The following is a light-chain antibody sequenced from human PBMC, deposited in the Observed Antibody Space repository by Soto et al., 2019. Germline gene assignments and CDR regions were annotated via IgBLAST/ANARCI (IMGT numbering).Light chain of an antibody. V-gene: IGKV3-15*01. CDR2: GAS. CDR3: QQYTNWPPIT. J-gene: IGKJ5*01. CDR1: QSVSSN. Sequence: EIVMTQSPATLSLSRGERATLSCRASQSVSSNLAWYQQKPGQAPRLLIYGASTRATGIPARFSGSGSGTEFTLTISSLQSEDFAVYYCQQYTNWPPITFGQGTRLEIK.